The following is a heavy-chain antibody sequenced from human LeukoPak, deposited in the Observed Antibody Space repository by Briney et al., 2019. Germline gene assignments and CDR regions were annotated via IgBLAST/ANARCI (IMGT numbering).Heavy chain of an antibody. CDR3: VKGVQYSGSYYTFDH. CDR2: IWYDGSNK. CDR1: GFTFSSYG. D-gene: IGHD1-26*01. J-gene: IGHJ4*02. V-gene: IGHV3-30*02. Sequence: GGSLRLSCAASGFTFSSYGMHWVRQAPGKGLEWVAVIWYDGSNKYYADSVKGRFTISRDNSKNTLYLQMSSLRADDTAVYYCVKGVQYSGSYYTFDHWGQGTLVTVSS.